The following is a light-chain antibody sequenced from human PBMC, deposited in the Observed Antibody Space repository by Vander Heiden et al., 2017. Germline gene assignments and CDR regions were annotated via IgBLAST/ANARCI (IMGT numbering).Light chain of an antibody. CDR1: SSNIGAGYD. J-gene: IGLJ2*01. CDR2: GNS. CDR3: QSYDSSRRV. V-gene: IGLV1-40*01. Sequence: QSVLTQPPSVSGAPGQRVTISCTGSSSNIGAGYDVHWYQQRPGTAPKLLIYGNSNRTSGVPDRFSGSKSGTSASLAITGLQAEDEDDYYCQSYDSSRRVFGGGTKLTVL.